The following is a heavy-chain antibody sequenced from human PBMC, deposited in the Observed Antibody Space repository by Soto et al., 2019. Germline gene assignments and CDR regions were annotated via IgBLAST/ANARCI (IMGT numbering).Heavy chain of an antibody. V-gene: IGHV3-11*06. CDR2: ISSGGSYT. J-gene: IGHJ2*01. CDR1: KFTFSDYY. Sequence: QVQLVESGGGVVKPGGSPRLSCGASKFTFSDYYMSWIRQAPGKGLEWVSYISSGGSYTNYADSVKGRVTISRDNAKNSLYLQMNSLRDEDTAVFYCARVKRPAGYIDLWGRGTLVTVSS. CDR3: ARVKRPAGYIDL.